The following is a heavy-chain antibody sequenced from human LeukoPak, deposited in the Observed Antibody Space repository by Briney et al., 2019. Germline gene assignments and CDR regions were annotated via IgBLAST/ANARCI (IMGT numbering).Heavy chain of an antibody. D-gene: IGHD3-22*01. CDR3: ARGPYDSSGYYHCYFDY. CDR1: GGTFISYA. V-gene: IGHV1-69*13. CDR2: IIPIFGTA. Sequence: ASVKVSCKASGGTFISYAISWVRQAPGQGLEWMGGIIPIFGTANYAQKFQGRVTITADESTSTAYMELSSLRSEDTAVYYCARGPYDSSGYYHCYFDYWGQGTLVTVSS. J-gene: IGHJ4*02.